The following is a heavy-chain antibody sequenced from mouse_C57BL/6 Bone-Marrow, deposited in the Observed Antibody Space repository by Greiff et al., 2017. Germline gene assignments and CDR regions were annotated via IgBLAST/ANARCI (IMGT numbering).Heavy chain of an antibody. CDR2: IYPRSGNT. J-gene: IGHJ3*01. Sequence: QVHVKQSGAELARPGASVKLSCKASGYTFTSHGISWVKQRTGQGLEWIGEIYPRSGNTYYNEKFKGKATLTADKSSSTAYMELRSLTSEDSAVYFCANGGSYDGEGTGFAYWGQGTLVTVSA. CDR3: ANGGSYDGEGTGFAY. CDR1: GYTFTSHG. D-gene: IGHD1-1*02. V-gene: IGHV1-81*01.